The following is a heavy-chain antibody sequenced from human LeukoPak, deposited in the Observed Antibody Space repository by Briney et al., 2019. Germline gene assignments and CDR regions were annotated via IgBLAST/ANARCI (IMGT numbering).Heavy chain of an antibody. J-gene: IGHJ4*02. Sequence: TGRSLRLSCAASGFSFSSYGMHWVRQAPGKGLEWVAVIWYDGGNEYYADSVMGRFTISRDNSKNTLYLQMNSLRAEDTAVYYCARDVQSQLRYFDWLLNSWGQGTLVTVSS. CDR3: ARDVQSQLRYFDWLLNS. CDR2: IWYDGGNE. CDR1: GFSFSSYG. V-gene: IGHV3-33*01. D-gene: IGHD3-9*01.